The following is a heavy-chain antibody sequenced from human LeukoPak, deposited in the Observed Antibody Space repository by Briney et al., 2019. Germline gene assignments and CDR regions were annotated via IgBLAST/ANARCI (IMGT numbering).Heavy chain of an antibody. J-gene: IGHJ5*02. CDR1: VFTVSSNY. CDR3: ARDYNWNVD. V-gene: IGHV3-53*01. Sequence: GGSLRLSCAASVFTVSSNYMSWVRHAPWKGLEWVSVIYSGGSTYYADSVKGRFTISRDNSKNTLYLQMNSLRAEDTAMYYCARDYNWNVDWGQGTLVTVSS. CDR2: IYSGGST.